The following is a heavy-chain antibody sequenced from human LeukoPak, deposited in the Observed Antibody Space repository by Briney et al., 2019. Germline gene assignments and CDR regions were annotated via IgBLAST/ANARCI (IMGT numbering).Heavy chain of an antibody. Sequence: SETLPLTCTVSGGSISSYYWSWIRQPPGKGLEWIGYIYTSGSTNYNPSLKSRVTISVDTSKNQFSLKLSSVTAADTAVYYCARSYDFWSGSYYFDYWGQGTLVTVSS. J-gene: IGHJ4*02. V-gene: IGHV4-4*09. CDR1: GGSISSYY. CDR3: ARSYDFWSGSYYFDY. D-gene: IGHD3-3*01. CDR2: IYTSGST.